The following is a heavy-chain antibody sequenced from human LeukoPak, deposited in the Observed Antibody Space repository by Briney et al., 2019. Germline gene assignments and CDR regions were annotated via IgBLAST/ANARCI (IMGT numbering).Heavy chain of an antibody. V-gene: IGHV4-39*01. D-gene: IGHD5-18*01. CDR1: GGSISSSIYY. J-gene: IGHJ4*02. CDR3: ARNHTHEGYGYYFDY. CDR2: IYYSGST. Sequence: WQTVSLTCTVSGGSISSSIYYWGWIRQPPGKGLEWIGSIYYSGSTHYNPSLKSRVIISVDTSKNQFSLTLSSVTAADTAVYYCARNHTHEGYGYYFDYWGQGTLITVSS.